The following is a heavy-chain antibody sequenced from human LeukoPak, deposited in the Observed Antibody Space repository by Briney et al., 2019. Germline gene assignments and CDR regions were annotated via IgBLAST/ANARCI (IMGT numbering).Heavy chain of an antibody. Sequence: GGSLRLSCAASGFTFSSYAMSWVRQAPGKGLEWVSVISGSGGTTYFADSVKGRFTISRDNSKNTLYLQMNSLRAEDTAIYYCAKGRWLVPEYYLDYWGQGTLVSVSS. CDR2: ISGSGGTT. J-gene: IGHJ4*02. CDR1: GFTFSSYA. CDR3: AKGRWLVPEYYLDY. D-gene: IGHD6-19*01. V-gene: IGHV3-23*01.